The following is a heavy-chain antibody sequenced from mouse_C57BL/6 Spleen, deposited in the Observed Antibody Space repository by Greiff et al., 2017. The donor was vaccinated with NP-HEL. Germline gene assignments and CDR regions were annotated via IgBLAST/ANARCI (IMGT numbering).Heavy chain of an antibody. D-gene: IGHD1-1*01. CDR2: IYPSDSET. CDR1: GYTFTSYW. V-gene: IGHV1-61*01. CDR3: ARGYYGSFDY. Sequence: QVQLQQPGAELVRPGSSVKLSCKASGYTFTSYWMDWVKQRPGQGLEWIGNIYPSDSETHYNQKFKDKATLTVDKSSSTSYMQLSSLTSEDSAVYDCARGYYGSFDYWGQGTTLTVSS. J-gene: IGHJ2*01.